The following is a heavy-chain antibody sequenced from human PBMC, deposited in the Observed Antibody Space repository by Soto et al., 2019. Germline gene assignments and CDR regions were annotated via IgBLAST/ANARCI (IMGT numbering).Heavy chain of an antibody. V-gene: IGHV3-9*01. CDR1: GFTFDDYA. Sequence: VQLVESGGGLVQPGRSLRLSCAASGFTFDDYAMHWVRQAPGKGLEWVSGISWNSGSIGYADSVKGRFTISRDNAKNSVYLQMNSLRAEDTALYYCAKDSRYDILTGCFDYWGQGTLVTVSS. D-gene: IGHD3-9*01. CDR2: ISWNSGSI. J-gene: IGHJ4*02. CDR3: AKDSRYDILTGCFDY.